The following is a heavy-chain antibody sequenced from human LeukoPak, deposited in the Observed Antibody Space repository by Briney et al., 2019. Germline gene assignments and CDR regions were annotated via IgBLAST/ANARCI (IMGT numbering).Heavy chain of an antibody. V-gene: IGHV1-2*02. CDR3: ARSVYDSSGYYAY. D-gene: IGHD3-22*01. CDR2: INPNSGGT. CDR1: GYTFTSYD. Sequence: ASVKVSCKASGYTFTSYDINWVRQAPGQGLEWMGWINPNSGGTNYAQKFQGRVTMTRDTSIRTAYMELSRLRSDDTAVYYCARSVYDSSGYYAYWGQGTLVTVSS. J-gene: IGHJ4*02.